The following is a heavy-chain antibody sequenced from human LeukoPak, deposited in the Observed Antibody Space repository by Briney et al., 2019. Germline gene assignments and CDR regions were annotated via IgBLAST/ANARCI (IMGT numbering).Heavy chain of an antibody. V-gene: IGHV3-23*01. Sequence: GGSLRLSCTASGFTFSSYAMSWVRQAPGKGLERISSISAGGDITHYADSMQGRFTISRDNSKNTLYLQMNSLRAEDTAVYYCAKESPQFDYWGQGTLVTVSS. CDR2: ISAGGDIT. CDR3: AKESPQFDY. CDR1: GFTFSSYA. J-gene: IGHJ4*02.